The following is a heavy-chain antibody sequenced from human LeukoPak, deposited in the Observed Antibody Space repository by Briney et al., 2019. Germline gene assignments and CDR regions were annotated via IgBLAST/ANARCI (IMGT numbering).Heavy chain of an antibody. CDR2: ISSSSSYI. D-gene: IGHD3-22*01. V-gene: IGHV3-21*01. Sequence: GGSLRLSCAASGFTFSSYSMSWVRQAPGKGLEWVSSISSSSSYIYYADSVKSRFTISRDNAKNSLYLQMNSLRAEDTAVYYCARGRTPSYYYDSSGYYINTDAFDIWGQGTMVTVSS. J-gene: IGHJ3*02. CDR1: GFTFSSYS. CDR3: ARGRTPSYYYDSSGYYINTDAFDI.